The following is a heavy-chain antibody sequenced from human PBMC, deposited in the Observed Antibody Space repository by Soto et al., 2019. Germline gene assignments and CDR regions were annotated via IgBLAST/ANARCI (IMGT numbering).Heavy chain of an antibody. V-gene: IGHV4-59*08. Sequence: LETLSLTCTVSGGSISTYCWSWIRQPPGKGLEWIGYIYYSGSTNYNPSLKSRVTISVDTSKNQFSLKLTSVTAADTAVYYCARPYMVFPSNWFDPWGQGTPVTVSS. J-gene: IGHJ5*02. D-gene: IGHD2-8*01. CDR1: GGSISTYC. CDR3: ARPYMVFPSNWFDP. CDR2: IYYSGST.